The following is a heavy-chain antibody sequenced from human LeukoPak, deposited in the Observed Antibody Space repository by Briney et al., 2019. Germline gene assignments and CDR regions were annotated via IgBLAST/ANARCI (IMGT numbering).Heavy chain of an antibody. V-gene: IGHV3-43*01. Sequence: GGSLRLSCAASGFTFDDYTMHWVRQAPGKGLEWVSLISWDGGSTYYADSVKGRFTISRDNAKNSLYLQMNSLRAEDTAVYYCATVGGGASSYHYHMDVWGKGTTVTVSS. J-gene: IGHJ6*03. CDR2: ISWDGGST. CDR3: ATVGGGASSYHYHMDV. CDR1: GFTFDDYT. D-gene: IGHD2-21*01.